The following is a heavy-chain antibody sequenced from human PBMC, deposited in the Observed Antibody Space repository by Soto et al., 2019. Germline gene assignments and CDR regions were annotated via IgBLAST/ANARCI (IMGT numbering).Heavy chain of an antibody. V-gene: IGHV3-21*01. CDR3: ASPRDYFVTTSNCFIAFDI. CDR1: GFSFGDYI. D-gene: IGHD4-17*01. J-gene: IGHJ3*02. Sequence: AQLGESGGSLVKPGGSLRLSCAASGFSFGDYIMNWVHQAPGRGLEWVASISHSGSYIFYADSVKGRFTISRDKSRDSLYLQMISLRVADTAIYYCASPRDYFVTTSNCFIAFDIWGQGTRVTVSS. CDR2: ISHSGSYI.